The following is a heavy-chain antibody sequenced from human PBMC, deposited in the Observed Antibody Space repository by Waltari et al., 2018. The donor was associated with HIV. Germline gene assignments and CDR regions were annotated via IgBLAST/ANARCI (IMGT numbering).Heavy chain of an antibody. CDR3: ARQIQCSGGSCHDAYFDY. J-gene: IGHJ4*02. D-gene: IGHD2-15*01. CDR2: IYHSGST. CDR1: GYSISSGYY. Sequence: QVQLQESGPGLVKPSETPSLTCAVSGYSISSGYYWGWIRQPPGRGLEWIGSIYHSGSTYYNPSLKSRVTISVDTSKNQFSLKLSSVTAADTAVYYCARQIQCSGGSCHDAYFDYWGQGTLVTVSS. V-gene: IGHV4-38-2*01.